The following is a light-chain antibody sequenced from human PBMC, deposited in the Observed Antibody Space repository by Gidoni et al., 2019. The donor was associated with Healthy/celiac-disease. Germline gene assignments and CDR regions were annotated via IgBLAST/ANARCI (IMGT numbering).Light chain of an antibody. CDR3: QQYNSYSHGT. J-gene: IGKJ1*01. CDR1: QSSSSW. CDR2: KAS. Sequence: DIQMTQSPSTLSASVGDRVTITCRASQSSSSWLAWYQQKPGKAPKLLIYKASSLESGVPSRFRVSGSGTEFTLTLSSLQPDAFATSSCQQYNSYSHGTFGQGTKVEIK. V-gene: IGKV1-5*03.